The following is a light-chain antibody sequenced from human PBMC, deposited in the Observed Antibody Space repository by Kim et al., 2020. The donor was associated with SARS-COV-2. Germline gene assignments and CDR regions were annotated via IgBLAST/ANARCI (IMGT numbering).Light chain of an antibody. Sequence: GQKVRITCSGSSANIENNSLSWYQQLPGTAPKLLIYDNNKRPSGSPDRFSGAKSGTSATLGITGLQTGDEADYYCGTWDSSLSAVVFGGGTQLTVL. CDR2: DNN. CDR1: SANIENNS. CDR3: GTWDSSLSAVV. J-gene: IGLJ2*01. V-gene: IGLV1-51*01.